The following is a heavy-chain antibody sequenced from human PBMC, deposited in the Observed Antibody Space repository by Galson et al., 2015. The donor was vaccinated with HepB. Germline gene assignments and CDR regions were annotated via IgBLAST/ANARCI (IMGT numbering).Heavy chain of an antibody. D-gene: IGHD6-6*01. Sequence: QSGAEVKKPGESLKISCKGSGHSFTRYWIGWVRQMPGKGLEWMGIIHPGDSDTRYSPSFQGQVAISADKPISTAYLQWSSLKASDTAMYYCARQIKRGSSSFNWFEPWGQRTLLTVSS. CDR3: ARQIKRGSSSFNWFEP. CDR2: IHPGDSDT. J-gene: IGHJ5*02. CDR1: GHSFTRYW. V-gene: IGHV5-51*01.